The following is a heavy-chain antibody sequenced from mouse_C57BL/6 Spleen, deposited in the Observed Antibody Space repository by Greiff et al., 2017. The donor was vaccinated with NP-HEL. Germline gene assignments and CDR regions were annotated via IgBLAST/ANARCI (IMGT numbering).Heavy chain of an antibody. D-gene: IGHD1-1*01. Sequence: VQLQQPGAELVKPGASVKMSCKASGYTFTSYWITWVKQRPGQGLEWIGDIYPGSGSTNYNEKFKSKATLTVDTSSSTAYMQLSSLTSEDSAVYYCAREDYYGSRGDYWGQGTTLTVSS. J-gene: IGHJ2*01. CDR1: GYTFTSYW. CDR3: AREDYYGSRGDY. CDR2: IYPGSGST. V-gene: IGHV1-55*01.